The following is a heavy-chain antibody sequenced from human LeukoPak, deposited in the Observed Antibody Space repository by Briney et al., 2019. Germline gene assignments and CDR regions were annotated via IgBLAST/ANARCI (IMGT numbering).Heavy chain of an antibody. V-gene: IGHV4-39*01. CDR2: INHSGST. D-gene: IGHD2-2*01. CDR3: ARHNGYCSSTSCYGAWFDP. CDR1: GGSISSSSYY. J-gene: IGHJ5*02. Sequence: SETLSLTCTVSGGSISSSSYYWGWIRQPPGKGLEWIGEINHSGSTNYNPSLKSRVTISVDTSKNQFSLKLSSATAADTAVCCCARHNGYCSSTSCYGAWFDPWGQGTLVTVSS.